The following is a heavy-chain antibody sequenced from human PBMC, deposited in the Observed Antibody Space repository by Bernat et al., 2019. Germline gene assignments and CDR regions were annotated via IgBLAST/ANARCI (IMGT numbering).Heavy chain of an antibody. CDR1: GFTFSSYG. CDR3: ARAIVVVNYFDY. J-gene: IGHJ4*02. V-gene: IGHV3-33*01. CDR2: IWYDGTNK. D-gene: IGHD2-2*01. Sequence: QVQLVESGGGVVQPGRSLRLSCAASGFTFSSYGIHWVRQAPGKGLEWVAVIWYDGTNKYYADSVKGRFTISRDNSKNTLYLQMNSLRAEDTAVYYCARAIVVVNYFDYWGQGTLVTVSS.